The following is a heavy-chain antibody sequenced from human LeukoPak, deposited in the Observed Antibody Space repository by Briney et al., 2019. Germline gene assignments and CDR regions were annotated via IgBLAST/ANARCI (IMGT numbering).Heavy chain of an antibody. CDR3: ARAYQRLGGLSFPDS. CDR1: GYTFTNYA. J-gene: IGHJ5*01. D-gene: IGHD3-16*02. Sequence: ASVKVSCKTSGYTFTNYAMDWVRQAPGQGLEWMGWINPNTGNPTYAQGFTGRFVFSLDTSVTTTYLQISGLKAEDTAVYYCARAYQRLGGLSFPDSWGQGTLVTVSS. V-gene: IGHV7-4-1*02. CDR2: INPNTGNP.